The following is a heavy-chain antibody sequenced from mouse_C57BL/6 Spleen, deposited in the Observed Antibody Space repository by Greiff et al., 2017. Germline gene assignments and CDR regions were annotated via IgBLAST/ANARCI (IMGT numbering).Heavy chain of an antibody. V-gene: IGHV3-6*01. Sequence: EVKLMESGPGLVKPSQSLSLTCSVTGYSITSGYYWNWIRQFPGNKLEWMGYISYDGSNNYNPSLKNRISITRDTSKNQFFLKLNSVTTEDTATYYCARDKSRYFDYWGQGTTLTVSS. D-gene: IGHD1-1*01. CDR1: GYSITSGYY. CDR3: ARDKSRYFDY. CDR2: ISYDGSN. J-gene: IGHJ2*01.